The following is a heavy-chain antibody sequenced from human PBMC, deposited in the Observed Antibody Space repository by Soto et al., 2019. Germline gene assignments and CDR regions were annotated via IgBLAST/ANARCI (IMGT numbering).Heavy chain of an antibody. Sequence: EGSLRLSCAASGFTFSSYSMNWVRQAPGKGLEWVSYISSSSSTIYYADSVKGRFTISRDNAKNSLYLQMNSLRDEDTAVYYCARDTDDFWSGYFDYWGQGTLVTVSS. J-gene: IGHJ4*02. V-gene: IGHV3-48*02. CDR3: ARDTDDFWSGYFDY. CDR2: ISSSSSTI. CDR1: GFTFSSYS. D-gene: IGHD3-3*01.